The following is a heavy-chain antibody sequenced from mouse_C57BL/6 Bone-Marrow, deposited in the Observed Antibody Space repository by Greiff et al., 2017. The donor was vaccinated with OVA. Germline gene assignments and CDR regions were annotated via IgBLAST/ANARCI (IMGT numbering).Heavy chain of an antibody. CDR2: IDPENGDT. J-gene: IGHJ4*01. CDR3: TQTGTVAMDY. D-gene: IGHD4-1*01. Sequence: EVQLQQSGAELVRPGASVKLSCTASGFNIKDDYMHWVKQRPEQGLEWIGWIDPENGDTEYASKFQGKATITADTSSNTAYLQLSSLTSEVTAVYYCTQTGTVAMDYWGQGTSVTVSS. V-gene: IGHV14-4*01. CDR1: GFNIKDDY.